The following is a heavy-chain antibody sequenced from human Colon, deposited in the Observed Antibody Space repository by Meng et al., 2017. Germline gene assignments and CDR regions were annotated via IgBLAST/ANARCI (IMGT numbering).Heavy chain of an antibody. D-gene: IGHD4-17*01. Sequence: VQLQESGPGLVQPSQTLSLSCTVSGVSIRSGDYYWSWIRQPPGKGLEWIGYIYYSGSTYSNASLKSRVTISIDRSKNQFSLKLSSVTAADTAVYYCARDRKHYGERGWFDPWGQGTLVTVSS. J-gene: IGHJ5*02. V-gene: IGHV4-30-4*01. CDR3: ARDRKHYGERGWFDP. CDR2: IYYSGST. CDR1: GVSIRSGDYY.